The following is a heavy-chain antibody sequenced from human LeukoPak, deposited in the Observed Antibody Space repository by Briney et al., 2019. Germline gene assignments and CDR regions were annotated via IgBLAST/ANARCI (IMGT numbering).Heavy chain of an antibody. CDR2: INSISGEI. Sequence: GRSLRLSCAASGFTFSSYGMHWVRQAPGKGLEWVSYINSISGEIWYADSVKGRFPISRDDAKNSLYLQMNSLRDEDTAVYYCARDHGYAFDYWGQGTLVTVSS. CDR3: ARDHGYAFDY. D-gene: IGHD5-12*01. V-gene: IGHV3-48*02. CDR1: GFTFSSYG. J-gene: IGHJ4*02.